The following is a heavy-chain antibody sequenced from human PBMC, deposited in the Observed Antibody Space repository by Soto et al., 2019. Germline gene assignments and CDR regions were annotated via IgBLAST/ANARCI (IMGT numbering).Heavy chain of an antibody. CDR1: GYRFTNYA. J-gene: IGHJ4*02. CDR2: ITAYNGKT. CDR3: AREMTTMTFYDY. Sequence: ASVKVSCKASGYRFTNYAITWVRQAPGEGLEWMGWITAYNGKTNNAQKFQGRVTMTTDTSASTAYMELRSLRSDDTAVYYCAREMTTMTFYDYWGQGTLVTVSS. V-gene: IGHV1-18*01.